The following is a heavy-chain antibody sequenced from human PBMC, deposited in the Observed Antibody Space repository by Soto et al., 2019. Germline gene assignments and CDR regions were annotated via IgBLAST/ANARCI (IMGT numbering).Heavy chain of an antibody. CDR3: ASSSVRYNWILPDY. CDR1: GFTFSSYG. J-gene: IGHJ4*02. V-gene: IGHV3-33*01. CDR2: IWYDGSNK. Sequence: GGSLRLSCAASGFTFSSYGMHWVRQAPGKGLEWVAVIWYDGSNKYYADSVKGRFTISRDNSKNTLYLQMNSLRAEDTAVYYCASSSVRYNWILPDYWGQGTLVTVSS. D-gene: IGHD1-20*01.